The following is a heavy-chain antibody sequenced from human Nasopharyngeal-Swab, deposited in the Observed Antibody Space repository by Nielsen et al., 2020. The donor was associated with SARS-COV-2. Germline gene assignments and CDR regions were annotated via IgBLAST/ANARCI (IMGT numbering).Heavy chain of an antibody. CDR2: IYYTGGS. V-gene: IGHV4-59*08. Sequence: GSLRLSCTVSGDSISNYYWSWIRQPPGKGLEWIAYIYYTGGSNYIPSLKSRATISMDMSKNQFSLKLSSVTAADTAVYYCARHGITMLMSDVAFDIWGPGTVVIVSS. CDR3: ARHGITMLMSDVAFDI. CDR1: GDSISNYY. D-gene: IGHD3-10*02. J-gene: IGHJ3*02.